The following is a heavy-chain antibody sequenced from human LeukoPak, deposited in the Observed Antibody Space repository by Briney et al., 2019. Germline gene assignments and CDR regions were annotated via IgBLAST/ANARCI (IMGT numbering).Heavy chain of an antibody. Sequence: SETLSLTCTVSGGSISSHYWSWIRQPPGKGREGIGYIYYSGSTNYNPSLKSRVTISVDTSKNQFSLKLSSATAADTAVYYCARGDYYDTRGGYFDYWGQGTLVTVSS. J-gene: IGHJ4*02. CDR2: IYYSGST. CDR3: ARGDYYDTRGGYFDY. CDR1: GGSISSHY. V-gene: IGHV4-59*11. D-gene: IGHD3-22*01.